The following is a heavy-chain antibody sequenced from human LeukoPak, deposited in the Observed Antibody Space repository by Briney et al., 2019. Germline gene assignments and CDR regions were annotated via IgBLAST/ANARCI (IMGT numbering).Heavy chain of an antibody. CDR2: IYYSGST. CDR1: GGTISSSSYY. J-gene: IGHJ4*02. CDR3: ARAYGAGSSAEY. Sequence: SETLSLTCTVSGGTISSSSYYWGSIRQPPGKRLEWIGSIYYSGSTYYNPSLKSRVTISVDTSKNQFSLKLLSVTAADTAVFLCARAYGAGSSAEYGGQGTLVTVSS. V-gene: IGHV4-39*01. D-gene: IGHD3-10*01.